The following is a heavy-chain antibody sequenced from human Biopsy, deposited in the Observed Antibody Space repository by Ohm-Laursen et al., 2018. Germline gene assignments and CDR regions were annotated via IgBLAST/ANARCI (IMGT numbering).Heavy chain of an antibody. Sequence: ASVKVSCKASGYTFGNYGVTWVRQAPGQGLEWMGWISAYNNNNTNYAQKFQGRVTMTADTSTDIAYMELRSLRSDDTAIYYCARTVDTVVVTPSDHWGQGTLVTVSS. CDR1: GYTFGNYG. J-gene: IGHJ4*02. CDR2: ISAYNNNNT. CDR3: ARTVDTVVVTPSDH. V-gene: IGHV1-18*01. D-gene: IGHD5-18*01.